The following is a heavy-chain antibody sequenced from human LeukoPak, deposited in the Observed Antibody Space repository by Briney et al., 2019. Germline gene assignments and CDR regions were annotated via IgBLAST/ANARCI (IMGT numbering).Heavy chain of an antibody. V-gene: IGHV5-51*01. Sequence: GESLKISCKGFGYSFTSYWIGWVRQMPGKGLEWMGIIYPGDSDTRYSPSFQGQVTISADKSISTAYLQWSSLKASDTAMYYCARGPDYYGSGSYYNTPFDYWGQGTLVTVSS. D-gene: IGHD3-10*01. J-gene: IGHJ4*02. CDR3: ARGPDYYGSGSYYNTPFDY. CDR2: IYPGDSDT. CDR1: GYSFTSYW.